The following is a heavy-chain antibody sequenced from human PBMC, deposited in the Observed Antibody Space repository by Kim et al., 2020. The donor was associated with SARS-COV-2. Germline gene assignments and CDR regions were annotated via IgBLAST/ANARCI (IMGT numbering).Heavy chain of an antibody. V-gene: IGHV1-18*01. CDR3: ARDLYGDYDPLFDY. J-gene: IGHJ4*02. D-gene: IGHD4-17*01. CDR2: ITGNSGDT. Sequence: ASVKVSCKASGYTFTNYGISWVRQAPGQGLEWMGWITGNSGDTHYPQKFQGSVTMSRDTSTDTAYMELRSLTFDDTALYYCARDLYGDYDPLFDYWGQGTRVTVAS. CDR1: GYTFTNYG.